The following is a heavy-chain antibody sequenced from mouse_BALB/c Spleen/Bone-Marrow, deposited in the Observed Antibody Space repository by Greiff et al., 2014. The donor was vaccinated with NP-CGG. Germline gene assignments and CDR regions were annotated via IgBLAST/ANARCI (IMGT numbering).Heavy chain of an antibody. CDR1: GYTFTSYD. V-gene: IGHV1S33*01. CDR3: ARSGNYYGNYYWYVDV. J-gene: IGHJ1*01. D-gene: IGHD2-1*01. CDR2: IYPGDGST. Sequence: SGPELVKPVALVKISCEASGYTFTSYDINWVKQRPGQGLEWIGWIYPGDGSTKYNEKFKGKATLTADKSSSTAYMQLSSLTSENSAVDCCARSGNYYGNYYWYVDVWGAGTTVTVSS.